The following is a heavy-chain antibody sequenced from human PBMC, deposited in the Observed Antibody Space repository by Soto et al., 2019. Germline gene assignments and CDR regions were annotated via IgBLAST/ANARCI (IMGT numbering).Heavy chain of an antibody. Sequence: SQTLSLTCAISGDSVSSNSAAWNWIRQSPSRGPEWLGRTYYRSKWYNDYAVSVKSRITINPDTSKNQFSLQLNSVTPEDTAVFYCARATSNYYDSSGYYGSWGQGTLVTVSS. CDR2: TYYRSKWYN. J-gene: IGHJ5*02. CDR3: ARATSNYYDSSGYYGS. D-gene: IGHD3-22*01. V-gene: IGHV6-1*01. CDR1: GDSVSSNSAA.